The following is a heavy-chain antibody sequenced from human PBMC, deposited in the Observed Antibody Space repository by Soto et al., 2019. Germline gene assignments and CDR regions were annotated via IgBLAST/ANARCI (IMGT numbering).Heavy chain of an antibody. D-gene: IGHD6-19*01. CDR1: GFTFSSYS. V-gene: IGHV3-21*01. CDR2: ISSSSSYI. J-gene: IGHJ4*02. Sequence: EVQLVESGGGLVKPGGSLRLSCAASGFTFSSYSMNWVRQAPGKGLEWVSSISSSSSYIYYADSVKGRFTISRDNAKNPLYLQMNSLRAEDTAVYYCAREAGIAVAGTFYFDYWGQGTLVTVSS. CDR3: AREAGIAVAGTFYFDY.